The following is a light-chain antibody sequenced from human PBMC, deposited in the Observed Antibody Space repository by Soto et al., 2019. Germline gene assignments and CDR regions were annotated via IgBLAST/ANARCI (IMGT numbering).Light chain of an antibody. J-gene: IGLJ2*01. V-gene: IGLV2-14*01. CDR1: SSDIDGYNY. CDR3: SSYTSSSTVI. Sequence: QSALTQPASVSGSPGQSITISCTGTSSDIDGYNYVSWYQQHPGKAPKLMIYKVSDRPSGVSDRFSGSKSGNTASLTISGRQADDAYEYYCSSYTSSSTVIFGGGTKLTVL. CDR2: KVS.